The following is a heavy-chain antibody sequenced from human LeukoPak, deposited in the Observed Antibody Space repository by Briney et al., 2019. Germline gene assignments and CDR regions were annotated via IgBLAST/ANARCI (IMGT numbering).Heavy chain of an antibody. CDR2: ISAYNGNT. D-gene: IGHD3-22*01. CDR3: ARERYYYDSSGYQWFDP. J-gene: IGHJ5*02. Sequence: ASVKVSCKASGYTFTSYGISWVRQAPGQGLEWMGWISAYNGNTNYAQKLQGRVTMTTDTSTSTAYMELRSLRSDDTAVYYCARERYYYDSSGYQWFDPWGQGTLVTVSS. V-gene: IGHV1-18*01. CDR1: GYTFTSYG.